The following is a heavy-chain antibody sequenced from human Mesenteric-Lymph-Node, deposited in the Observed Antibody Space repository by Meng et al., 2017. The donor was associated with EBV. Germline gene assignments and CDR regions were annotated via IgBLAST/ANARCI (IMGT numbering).Heavy chain of an antibody. V-gene: IGHV4-4*02. J-gene: IGHJ4*02. Sequence: HVQLPESGPGLVKPSQTPSLTCAVSGGSVISGNWWNWVRQSPGKGLEWIGEIYYTMNTNYNPSLTSRVTMSLDKSKNQFSLRLDSVVAADTAMYYCARRSGYHYDYWGQGTLVTVSS. D-gene: IGHD3-22*01. CDR2: IYYTMNT. CDR1: GGSVISGNW. CDR3: ARRSGYHYDY.